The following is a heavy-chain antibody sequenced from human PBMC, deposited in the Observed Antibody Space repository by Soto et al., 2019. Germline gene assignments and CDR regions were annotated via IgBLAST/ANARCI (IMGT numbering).Heavy chain of an antibody. D-gene: IGHD1-26*01. CDR2: IYYSRST. CDR3: AIDRGVGANTDY. Sequence: QVQLQESGPGLVKPSQTLSLTCTVSGDSISSGDYYWSWIRPPPGKGLEWIGYIYYSRSTYYNPSLNIRVTISVDTSKNQFALKLSSVTAADPSVYDCAIDRGVGANTDYFVQRTLVTLS. J-gene: IGHJ4*02. V-gene: IGHV4-30-4*01. CDR1: GDSISSGDYY.